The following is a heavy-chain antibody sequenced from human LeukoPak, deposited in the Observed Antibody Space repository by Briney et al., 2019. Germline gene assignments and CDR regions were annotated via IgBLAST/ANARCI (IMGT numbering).Heavy chain of an antibody. V-gene: IGHV3-48*04. CDR2: ISSSGSTI. CDR3: ARDSRNYGDFSRSLDY. D-gene: IGHD4-17*01. Sequence: GGSLRLSCAAPGFTFSSYSMNWVRQAPGKGLEWVSYISSSGSTIYYADSVKGRFTISRDNAKNTLYLQMNSLRAEDTAVYYCARDSRNYGDFSRSLDYWGQGALVTVSS. J-gene: IGHJ4*02. CDR1: GFTFSSYS.